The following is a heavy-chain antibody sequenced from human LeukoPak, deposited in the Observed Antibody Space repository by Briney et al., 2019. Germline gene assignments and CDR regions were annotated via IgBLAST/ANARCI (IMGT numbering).Heavy chain of an antibody. V-gene: IGHV3-23*01. CDR2: IINSGSST. J-gene: IGHJ6*02. CDR1: GFTFSSSA. CDR3: AVGPVSNYGTDV. D-gene: IGHD1-14*01. Sequence: GGSLRLSCAASGFTFSSSAMSWVRQAPGKGLEWVSFIINSGSSTYYADSVKGRFTISRDNFKNTLYLQMNSLRAEDTAVYYCAVGPVSNYGTDVWGQGNTVTVSS.